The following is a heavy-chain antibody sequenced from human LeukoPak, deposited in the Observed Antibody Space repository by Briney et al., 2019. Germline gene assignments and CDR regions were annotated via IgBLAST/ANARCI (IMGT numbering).Heavy chain of an antibody. V-gene: IGHV4-59*01. D-gene: IGHD1-26*01. CDR2: IYYSGST. Sequence: SETLSLTCTVSGGSISSYYWSWIRQPPGKGLEWIGYIYYSGSTYYNPSLRSRVTISVDTSKNQFSLKLNSVTPADTAVYYCARGGNYWPQWWFDPWGRGTLVSVSS. CDR3: ARGGNYWPQWWFDP. J-gene: IGHJ5*02. CDR1: GGSISSYY.